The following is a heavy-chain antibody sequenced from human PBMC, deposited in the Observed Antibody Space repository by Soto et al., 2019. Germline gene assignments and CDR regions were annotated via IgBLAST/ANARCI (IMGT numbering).Heavy chain of an antibody. J-gene: IGHJ4*02. CDR1: GGTITDYL. Sequence: VQLVQSGAEVKKPGSSLKVSCSISGGTITDYLISWLRQAPGQGLEWMGGIIPVSGTTYFAQKFQDRVTITADDSTKTAYMELSSLRSEDTAVYYCARGGLTTVTLYYWGQGTLVTVSS. CDR3: ARGGLTTVTLYY. V-gene: IGHV1-69*01. CDR2: IIPVSGTT. D-gene: IGHD4-17*01.